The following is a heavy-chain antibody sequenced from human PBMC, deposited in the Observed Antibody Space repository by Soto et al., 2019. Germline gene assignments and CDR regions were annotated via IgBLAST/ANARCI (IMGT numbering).Heavy chain of an antibody. J-gene: IGHJ4*02. CDR2: ISSSGGST. D-gene: IGHD3-10*01. V-gene: IGHV3-23*01. Sequence: EVQLLESGGDLIQPGGSLRLSCAASGFTFSSYAMSWVRQAPGRGLEWVSAISSSGGSTFYADSVKGRFTISRDNCRNTVSLQRNSLRAEDAAISYRAKYHPMGPPRPYFDYGGQGTLVTVSS. CDR1: GFTFSSYA. CDR3: AKYHPMGPPRPYFDY.